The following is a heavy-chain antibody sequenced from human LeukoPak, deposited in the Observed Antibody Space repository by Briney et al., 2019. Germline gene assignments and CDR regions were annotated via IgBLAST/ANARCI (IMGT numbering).Heavy chain of an antibody. J-gene: IGHJ6*02. CDR1: GFTFSSYA. V-gene: IGHV3-64D*06. Sequence: GGSLRLSCSASGFTFSSYAMHWVRQAPGKGLEYVSAISSNGGSTYYADSVKGRFTISRDNSKNTLYLQMSSLRAEVTAVYYCVMVGYYYYGMDVWGQGTTVTVSS. D-gene: IGHD4/OR15-4a*01. CDR2: ISSNGGST. CDR3: VMVGYYYYGMDV.